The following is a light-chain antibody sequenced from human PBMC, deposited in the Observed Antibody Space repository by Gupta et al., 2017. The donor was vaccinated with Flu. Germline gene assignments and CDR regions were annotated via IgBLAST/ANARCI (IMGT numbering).Light chain of an antibody. CDR1: NIGAKS. Sequence: PGQTARITGGGDNIGAKSVHWYQQKPGPAPVLVVYDDSDRPSGIPERFAGSNSGNTATLTISRVEAGDEAYYYCQVWHTSSEGLFGGGTKVTVL. CDR3: QVWHTSSEGL. CDR2: DDS. J-gene: IGLJ2*01. V-gene: IGLV3-21*02.